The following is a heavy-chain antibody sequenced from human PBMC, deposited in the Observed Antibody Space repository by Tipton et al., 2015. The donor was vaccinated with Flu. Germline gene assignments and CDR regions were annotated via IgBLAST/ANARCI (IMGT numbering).Heavy chain of an antibody. D-gene: IGHD5-24*01. V-gene: IGHV4-4*07. CDR3: ARELPEMATIVFDY. Sequence: GLVKPSETPSLTCTVSGGSISSYYWSWIRQPAGKGLEWIGRIYTSGSTNYNPSLKSRVTMSVDTSKNQLSLKLSSVTAADTAVYYCARELPEMATIVFDYWGQGTLVTVSS. J-gene: IGHJ4*02. CDR2: IYTSGST. CDR1: GGSISSYY.